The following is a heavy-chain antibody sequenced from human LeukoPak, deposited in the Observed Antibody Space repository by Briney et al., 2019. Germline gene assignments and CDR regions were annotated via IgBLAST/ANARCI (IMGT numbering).Heavy chain of an antibody. J-gene: IGHJ6*02. CDR1: GFTFSSYG. CDR2: ISYDGSNK. CDR3: AKDYCSSTSCDPGYYYYGMDV. Sequence: PGGSLRLSCAASGFTFSSYGMHWVRQAPGKGLEWVAVISYDGSNKYYADSVKGRFTISRDNSKNTLYLQMNSLRAEDTAVYYCAKDYCSSTSCDPGYYYYGMDVWGQGTTVTVSS. V-gene: IGHV3-30*18. D-gene: IGHD2-2*01.